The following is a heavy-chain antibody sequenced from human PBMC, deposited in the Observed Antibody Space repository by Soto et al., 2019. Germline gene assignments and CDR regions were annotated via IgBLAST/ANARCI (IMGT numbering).Heavy chain of an antibody. V-gene: IGHV3-33*01. Sequence: PGGSLRLSCAASGFTFSSYGMHWVRQAPGKGLEWVAVIWYDGSNKYYADSVKGRFTISRDNSKNTLYLQMNSLRAEDTAVYYCARVLGKYSYGIYGMDVWGQGTTVTVSS. D-gene: IGHD5-18*01. CDR1: GFTFSSYG. J-gene: IGHJ6*02. CDR3: ARVLGKYSYGIYGMDV. CDR2: IWYDGSNK.